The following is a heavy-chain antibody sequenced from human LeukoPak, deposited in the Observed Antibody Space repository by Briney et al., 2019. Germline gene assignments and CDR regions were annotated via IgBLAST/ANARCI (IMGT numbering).Heavy chain of an antibody. CDR3: ARRYSSYGNAFDI. CDR2: IYSSGST. D-gene: IGHD5-12*01. CDR1: GGSISSYY. Sequence: SETLSLTCTVSGGSISSYYWSWIRQPPGKGLEWIGYIYSSGSTNYSPSLKSRVTISVDTSKNQFSLKLYSVTAADTAMYYCARRYSSYGNAFDIWGQGTIVTVSS. V-gene: IGHV4-59*08. J-gene: IGHJ3*02.